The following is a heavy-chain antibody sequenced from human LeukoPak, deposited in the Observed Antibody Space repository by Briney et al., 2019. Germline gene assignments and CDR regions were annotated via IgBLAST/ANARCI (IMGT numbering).Heavy chain of an antibody. CDR3: AKDTGDY. CDR1: GFSFRDYW. CDR2: MSPDGSDK. V-gene: IGHV3-7*03. D-gene: IGHD3-10*01. Sequence: GGSLRLSCAASGFSFRDYWMSWVRQAPGKGPEWVADMSPDGSDKTYVDSVKGRLTISRDNAKQSLYLQMNSLRAEDTALYYCAKDTGDYWGQGTLVTVSS. J-gene: IGHJ4*02.